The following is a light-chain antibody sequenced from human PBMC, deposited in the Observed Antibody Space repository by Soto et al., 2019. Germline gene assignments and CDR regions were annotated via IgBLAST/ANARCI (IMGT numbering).Light chain of an antibody. J-gene: IGLJ1*01. V-gene: IGLV2-14*03. Sequence: QSALTQPASVSGSPGQSITISCTGTSSDVGGSNYVSWYQQHPGKPPKLIIYDVSNRPSGVSNRFSGSKSGNTASLTISGLQAEDEADYYCGSYSISSTLFVFGTGTKLTVL. CDR1: SSDVGGSNY. CDR2: DVS. CDR3: GSYSISSTLFV.